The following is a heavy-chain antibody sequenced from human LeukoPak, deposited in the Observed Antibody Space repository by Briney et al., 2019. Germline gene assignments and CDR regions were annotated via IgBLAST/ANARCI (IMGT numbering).Heavy chain of an antibody. CDR1: GGSISSYY. V-gene: IGHV4-59*01. CDR3: ARGPGGYSYGYYFDY. CDR2: FYYSGST. J-gene: IGHJ4*02. Sequence: SETLSLTCTVAGGSISSYYWSWIRQPPGKGLEWIGFFYYSGSTNYNPSLKSRVTISVDTSKNHFSLKLSSVTAADTAVYYCARGPGGYSYGYYFDYWGQGTLVTVSS. D-gene: IGHD5-18*01.